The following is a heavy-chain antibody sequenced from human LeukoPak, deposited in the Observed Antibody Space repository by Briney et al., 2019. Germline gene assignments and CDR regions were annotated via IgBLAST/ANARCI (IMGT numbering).Heavy chain of an antibody. J-gene: IGHJ5*02. CDR3: ASAYSSSRYWFDP. CDR1: GYTFTGYY. Sequence: GASVKVSCKASGYTFTGYYMHWVRQAPGQGLEWMGWINPNSGGTNYAQKFQGRVTMTRDTSISIAYMELSRLRSDDTAVYYCASAYSSSRYWFDPWGQGTLVTVSS. D-gene: IGHD4-11*01. CDR2: INPNSGGT. V-gene: IGHV1-2*02.